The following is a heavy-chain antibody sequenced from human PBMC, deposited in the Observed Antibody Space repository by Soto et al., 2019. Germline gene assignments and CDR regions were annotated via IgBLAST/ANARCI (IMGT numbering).Heavy chain of an antibody. J-gene: IGHJ6*02. D-gene: IGHD2-2*02. CDR2: ISTSSSHI. Sequence: GSLRLSCAASGFTFSSYSMNWVRQAPGKGLEWVSSISTSSSHIYYADSVKGRFTVSRDNAKNSLYLQMNSLRAEDTAVYYCARHLYCSSSNCYRIYYGVDVWGQGTTVTVSS. CDR1: GFTFSSYS. CDR3: ARHLYCSSSNCYRIYYGVDV. V-gene: IGHV3-21*01.